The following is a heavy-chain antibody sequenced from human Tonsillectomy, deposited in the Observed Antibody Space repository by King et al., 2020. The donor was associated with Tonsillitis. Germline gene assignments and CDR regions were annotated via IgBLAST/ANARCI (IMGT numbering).Heavy chain of an antibody. J-gene: IGHJ6*03. CDR3: AGDAGYCPGGSCNGYYYYYMDV. V-gene: IGHV1-69*09. D-gene: IGHD2-15*01. Sequence: QLVQSGAEVKKPGSSVKVSCKASGGTFTNYAISWVRQAPGQGLEWMGRIITLLDIADYAQKFQGRVTISADKSTSTAYMELDSLRSEDTAVYVCAGDAGYCPGGSCNGYYYYYMDVWGKGTTVTVSS. CDR1: GGTFTNYA. CDR2: IITLLDIA.